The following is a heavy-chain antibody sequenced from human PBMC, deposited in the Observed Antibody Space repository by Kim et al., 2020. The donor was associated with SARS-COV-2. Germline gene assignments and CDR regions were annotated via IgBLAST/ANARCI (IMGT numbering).Heavy chain of an antibody. Sequence: TKYSQKFQGRVTITRDTSASTAYMELSSLRSEDTAVYYCARQYGSGKNDYWGQGTLVTVSS. CDR3: ARQYGSGKNDY. J-gene: IGHJ4*02. D-gene: IGHD3-10*01. CDR2: T. V-gene: IGHV1-3*01.